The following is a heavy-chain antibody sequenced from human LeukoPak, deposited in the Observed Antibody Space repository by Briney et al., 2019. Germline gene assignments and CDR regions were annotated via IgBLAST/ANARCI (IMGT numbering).Heavy chain of an antibody. J-gene: IGHJ4*02. CDR3: ARGGWYFDY. Sequence: EASETLSLTCTVSGGSISSGSYYWSWVRQPAGKGLEWIGRIYTSGSTNYNPSLKSRVTISVDTSKNQFSLKLSSVTAADTAVYYCARGGWYFDYWGQGTLVTVSS. CDR1: GGSISSGSYY. V-gene: IGHV4-61*02. CDR2: IYTSGST.